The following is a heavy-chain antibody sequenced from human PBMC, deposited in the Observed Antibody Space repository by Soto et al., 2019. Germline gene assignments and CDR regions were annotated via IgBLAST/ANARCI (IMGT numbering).Heavy chain of an antibody. CDR1: GFTFSNYA. V-gene: IGHV3-30*14. J-gene: IGHJ4*02. Sequence: LRLSCAASGFTFSNYAMHWVRQAPGKGLEWMAVIPYDGDKIHYADSVKGRFTISRDNSKNTLYLQMGSLRAEDMAVYYCARGPGYYFDYWGQGTLVTVSS. CDR2: IPYDGDKI. CDR3: ARGPGYYFDY.